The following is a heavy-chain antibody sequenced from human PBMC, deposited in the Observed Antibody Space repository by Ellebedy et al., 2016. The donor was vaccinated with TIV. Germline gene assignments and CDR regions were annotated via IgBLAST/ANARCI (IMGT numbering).Heavy chain of an antibody. CDR3: ARGYDGSGYSSCFDY. CDR2: ISAYNGDT. J-gene: IGHJ4*02. V-gene: IGHV1-18*01. Sequence: AASVKVSCKASGYTFTSYGISWVRQAPGQGLEWMGRISAYNGDTNYAQKLQGRVTMTTDTPTSTAYIELKSLRSDDTAVYYCARGYDGSGYSSCFDYWGQGTLVTVSS. D-gene: IGHD3-22*01. CDR1: GYTFTSYG.